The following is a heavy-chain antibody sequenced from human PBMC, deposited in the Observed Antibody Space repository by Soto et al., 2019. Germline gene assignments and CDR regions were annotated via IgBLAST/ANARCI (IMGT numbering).Heavy chain of an antibody. V-gene: IGHV1-46*01. CDR3: ARDSNRAAAGTGWFDP. D-gene: IGHD6-13*01. CDR1: GYSFRTYF. CDR2: INPSGGRT. J-gene: IGHJ5*02. Sequence: QVQLLQSGAEVKKPGASVNISCKASGYSFRTYFIHWVRQAPEQGLEWMGVINPSGGRTKYAQRFQGRVVMTSDTSTGTVYMELSSLRSDDTAVYYCARDSNRAAAGTGWFDPWGQGSPVTVSS.